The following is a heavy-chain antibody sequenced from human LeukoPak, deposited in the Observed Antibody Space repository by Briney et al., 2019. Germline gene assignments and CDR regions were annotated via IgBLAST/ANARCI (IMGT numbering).Heavy chain of an antibody. Sequence: PSETLSLTCTVSGGSISSYYWSWIRQPPGKGLEWIGYIYYSGSTNYNPSLKSRVTISVDTSKNQFSLKLSSVTAADTAVYNCARVGSGSFDYWGQGTLVTVSS. CDR3: ARVGSGSFDY. J-gene: IGHJ4*02. CDR1: GGSISSYY. CDR2: IYYSGST. V-gene: IGHV4-59*01. D-gene: IGHD6-19*01.